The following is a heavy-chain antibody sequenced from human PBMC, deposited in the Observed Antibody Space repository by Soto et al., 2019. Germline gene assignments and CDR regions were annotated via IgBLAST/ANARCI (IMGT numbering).Heavy chain of an antibody. CDR2: ISYDGSNK. CDR1: GFTFSSYG. Sequence: QVQLVESGGGVVQPGRSLRLSCAASGFTFSSYGMHWVRQAPGKGLEWVAVISYDGSNKYYADSVKGRFTISRDNSKNTLYLQMNSLRAEDTAVYYCAKDLVGANYWGQGTLVTVSS. J-gene: IGHJ4*02. D-gene: IGHD1-26*01. CDR3: AKDLVGANY. V-gene: IGHV3-30*18.